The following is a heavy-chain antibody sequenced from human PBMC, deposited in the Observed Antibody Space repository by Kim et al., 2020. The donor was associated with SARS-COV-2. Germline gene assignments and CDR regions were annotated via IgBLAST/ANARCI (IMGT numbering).Heavy chain of an antibody. CDR2: INHSGST. CDR1: GGSFSGYY. J-gene: IGHJ6*02. Sequence: SETLSLTCAVYGGSFSGYYWSWIRQPPGKGLEWIGEINHSGSTNYNPSLKSRVTISVDTSKNQFSLKLSSVTAADTAVYYCARGRGDGDYDPLPKIFYGMDVWGQGTTVTVSS. D-gene: IGHD4-17*01. V-gene: IGHV4-34*01. CDR3: ARGRGDGDYDPLPKIFYGMDV.